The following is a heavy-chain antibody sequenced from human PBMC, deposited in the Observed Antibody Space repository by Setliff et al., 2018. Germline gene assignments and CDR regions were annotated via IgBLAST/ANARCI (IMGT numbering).Heavy chain of an antibody. J-gene: IGHJ6*03. Sequence: SETLSLTCTVSGGSISRYYWCWIRQPAGKGLEWIGHIYIGGSANYNPSLKRRVTMSIDTSKNQFSLKLNSVTAADMAVYYCAREQWLDPPGYYYMDVWAKGTTVTVSS. V-gene: IGHV4-4*07. CDR2: IYIGGSA. CDR3: AREQWLDPPGYYYMDV. D-gene: IGHD6-19*01. CDR1: GGSISRYY.